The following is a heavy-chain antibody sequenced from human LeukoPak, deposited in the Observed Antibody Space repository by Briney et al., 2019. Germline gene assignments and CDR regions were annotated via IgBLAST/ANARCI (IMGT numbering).Heavy chain of an antibody. D-gene: IGHD3-10*01. Sequence: GGSLRLSCAASGFTFSSYAMSWVRQAPGKGLEWVSAISGSGGSTYYADSVKGRFTISRDNSKNTLDLQMNSLRAEDTAVYYCAKGERLLWFGEPSKSLDYWGQGTLVTVSS. CDR2: ISGSGGST. CDR3: AKGERLLWFGEPSKSLDY. CDR1: GFTFSSYA. V-gene: IGHV3-23*01. J-gene: IGHJ4*02.